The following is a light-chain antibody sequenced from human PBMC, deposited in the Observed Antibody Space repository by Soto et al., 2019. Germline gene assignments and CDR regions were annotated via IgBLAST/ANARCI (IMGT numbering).Light chain of an antibody. Sequence: DIQMTQSPPTLSASVGDRVTITCRASQSISGWLAWYQQKPGKAPKLLIYDASNLEGGVPSRFSDTGSGTEFTLTISSLQPEDFAAYYCQQYNTYSQTFGQGTKVEI. J-gene: IGKJ1*01. V-gene: IGKV1-5*01. CDR3: QQYNTYSQT. CDR2: DAS. CDR1: QSISGW.